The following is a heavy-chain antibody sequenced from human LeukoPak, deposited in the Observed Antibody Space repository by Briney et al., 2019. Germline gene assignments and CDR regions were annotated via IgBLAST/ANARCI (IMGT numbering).Heavy chain of an antibody. D-gene: IGHD3-22*01. CDR2: IYYSGST. V-gene: IGHV4-39*01. CDR1: GGSISSSSYY. CDR3: ASLVVVITPGGFDP. J-gene: IGHJ5*02. Sequence: PSETLSLTCTVSGGSISSSSYYWGWIRQPPVKGLEWIGSIYYSGSTYYKPSLKSRVTISVDTSKNQVSLKLSSVTAADTAVYYCASLVVVITPGGFDPWGQGTLVTVSS.